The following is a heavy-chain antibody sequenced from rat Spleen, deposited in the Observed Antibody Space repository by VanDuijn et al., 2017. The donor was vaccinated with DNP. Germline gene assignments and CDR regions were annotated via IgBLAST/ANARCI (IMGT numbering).Heavy chain of an antibody. V-gene: IGHV5-7*01. CDR3: ARSGYRYNLDYAMDA. Sequence: EVQLVESGGGLVQPGRSLKLSCAASGFTFSDYNMAWVRQAPKKGLEWVATISYDGSSTYYRDSVKGRFTISRDNAKSTLYLQMDSLRSEDTATYYCARSGYRYNLDYAMDAWGQGTSVTVSS. CDR2: ISYDGSST. CDR1: GFTFSDYN. J-gene: IGHJ4*01. D-gene: IGHD1-5*01.